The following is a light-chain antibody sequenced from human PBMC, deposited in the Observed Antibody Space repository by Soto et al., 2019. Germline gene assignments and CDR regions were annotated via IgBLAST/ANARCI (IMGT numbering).Light chain of an antibody. Sequence: DIQMTQFPATLSASLGDSVTITCRARQSISRWLAWYLQKPGKAPKLLIYQASSLESGVPSRFRGSGSGTEFTLTISSLQPDDVATDYCLQYNSYSWTVDQGAKVDIK. J-gene: IGKJ1*01. CDR3: LQYNSYSWT. V-gene: IGKV1-5*03. CDR1: QSISRW. CDR2: QAS.